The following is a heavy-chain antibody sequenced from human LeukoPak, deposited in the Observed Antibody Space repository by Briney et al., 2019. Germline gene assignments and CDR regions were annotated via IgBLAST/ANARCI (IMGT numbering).Heavy chain of an antibody. D-gene: IGHD3-16*02. CDR3: ARGLAFWGLGELSFHLHPVDY. J-gene: IGHJ4*02. Sequence: PSQTLSLTCTVSGGSISSGDYYWSWIRQPPGKGLEWIGYIYYSGNTNYNPSLKSRVTISVDTSKNQFSLKLSSVTAADTAVYYCARGLAFWGLGELSFHLHPVDYWGQGTLVTVSS. V-gene: IGHV4-30-4*08. CDR2: IYYSGNT. CDR1: GGSISSGDYY.